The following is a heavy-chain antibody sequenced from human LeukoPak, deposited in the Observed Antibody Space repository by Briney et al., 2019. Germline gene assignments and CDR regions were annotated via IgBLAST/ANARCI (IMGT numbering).Heavy chain of an antibody. J-gene: IGHJ5*02. D-gene: IGHD6-13*01. Sequence: GGSLRLSCAASGFTFSSYAMSWVRQAPGKGLEWVSAISGSGGSTYYADSVKGRFTISRDNSKNTLYLQMNSLRAEDTAVYYCARGNLYSSSWYWFDPWGQGTLVTVSS. CDR3: ARGNLYSSSWYWFDP. CDR2: ISGSGGST. V-gene: IGHV3-23*01. CDR1: GFTFSSYA.